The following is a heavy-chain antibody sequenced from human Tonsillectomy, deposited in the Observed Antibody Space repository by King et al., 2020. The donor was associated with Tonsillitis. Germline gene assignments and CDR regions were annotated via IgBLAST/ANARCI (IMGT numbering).Heavy chain of an antibody. J-gene: IGHJ4*02. CDR2: IYYSGNT. V-gene: IGHV4-39*07. CDR1: GGSISSSSYY. D-gene: IGHD3-22*01. Sequence: QLQESGPGLVKPSETLSLTCTVSGGSISSSSYYWGWIRQPPGKGLEWIGSIYYSGNTYYNPSLKGRVTISVDTSKNQFSLKLSSVTAADTAVYYCARDSGSDSSGYYSLFTYWGQGTLVTVSS. CDR3: ARDSGSDSSGYYSLFTY.